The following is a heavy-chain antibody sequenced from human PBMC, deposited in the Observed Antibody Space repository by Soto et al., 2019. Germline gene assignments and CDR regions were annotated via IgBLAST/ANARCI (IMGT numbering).Heavy chain of an antibody. V-gene: IGHV3-73*01. CDR2: IRSKANSYAT. J-gene: IGHJ2*01. CDR1: GFTFSGSA. CDR3: TRPNSSGWPYWYFDL. Sequence: EVQLVESGGGLVQPGGSLKLSCAASGFTFSGSAMHWVRQASGKGLEWVGRIRSKANSYATAYAASVKGRFTISRDDSTNTAYLQMNSLKTEDTAVYYCTRPNSSGWPYWYFDLWGRGTLVTVSS. D-gene: IGHD6-19*01.